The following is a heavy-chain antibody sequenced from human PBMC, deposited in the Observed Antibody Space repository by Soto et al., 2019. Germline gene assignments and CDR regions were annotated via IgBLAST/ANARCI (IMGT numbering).Heavy chain of an antibody. CDR3: ARADSDLWSGYPILYSPRYYYYYYYMDV. V-gene: IGHV1-8*01. CDR1: GYTFTSYD. Sequence: ASVKVSCKASGYTFTSYDINWVRQATGQGLEWMGWMNPNSGNTGYAQKFQGRVTMTRNTSISTAYMELSSLRSEDTAVYYCARADSDLWSGYPILYSPRYYYYYYYMDVWGKGTTVTVSS. J-gene: IGHJ6*03. D-gene: IGHD3-3*01. CDR2: MNPNSGNT.